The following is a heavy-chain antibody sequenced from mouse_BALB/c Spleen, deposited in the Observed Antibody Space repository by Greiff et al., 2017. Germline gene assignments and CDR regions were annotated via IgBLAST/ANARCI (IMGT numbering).Heavy chain of an antibody. CDR1: GYTFTSYW. CDR2: INPSTGYT. D-gene: IGHD2-4*01. V-gene: IGHV1-7*01. CDR3: ARSITTSPDY. J-gene: IGHJ2*01. Sequence: VQLQQSGAELAKPGASVKMYCKASGYTFTSYWMHWVKQRPGQGLEWIGYINPSTGYTEYNQKFKDKATLTADKSSSTAYMQLSSLTSEDSAVYYCARSITTSPDYWGQGTTLTVSS.